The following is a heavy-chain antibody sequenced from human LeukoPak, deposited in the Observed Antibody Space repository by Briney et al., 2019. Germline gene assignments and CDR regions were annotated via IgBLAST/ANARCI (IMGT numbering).Heavy chain of an antibody. D-gene: IGHD6-13*01. V-gene: IGHV3-30-3*01. Sequence: GGSLRLSCAASGFTFSNYAIHWVRQAPGKGLEWVAVISYDGSNKYYADSVKGRFTISRDNAKNSLYLQMNSLRAEDTAVYYCARDRAYSSSWYEREAFDIWGQGTMVTVSS. CDR2: ISYDGSNK. CDR3: ARDRAYSSSWYEREAFDI. CDR1: GFTFSNYA. J-gene: IGHJ3*02.